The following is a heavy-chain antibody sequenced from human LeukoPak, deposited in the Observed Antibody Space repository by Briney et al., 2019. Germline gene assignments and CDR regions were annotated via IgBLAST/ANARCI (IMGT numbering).Heavy chain of an antibody. D-gene: IGHD5-18*01. CDR1: GYTLTELS. J-gene: IGHJ4*02. CDR2: FDPEDGET. V-gene: IGHV1-24*01. CDR3: ATLTWIRIWLLDY. Sequence: ASVKVSCKVSGYTLTELSMHWVRQAPGKGLEWMGGFDPEDGETIYAQKFQGRVAMTEDTSTDTAYMELSSLRSEDTAVYYCATLTWIRIWLLDYWGQGTLVTVSS.